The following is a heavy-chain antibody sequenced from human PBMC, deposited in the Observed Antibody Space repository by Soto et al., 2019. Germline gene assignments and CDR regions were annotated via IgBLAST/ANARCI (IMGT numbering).Heavy chain of an antibody. D-gene: IGHD2-21*01. CDR3: ARDLPGSAHSLPHDSYSKSPLRRFDP. J-gene: IGHJ5*02. CDR2: IIPILGIA. V-gene: IGHV1-69*04. Sequence: GASVKVSCKASGGTFSSYTISWVRQAPGQGLEWMGRIIPILGIANYAQKFQGRVTITADKSTSTAYMELSSLRSEDTAVYYCARDLPGSAHSLPHDSYSKSPLRRFDPWGQGTLVTVSS. CDR1: GGTFSSYT.